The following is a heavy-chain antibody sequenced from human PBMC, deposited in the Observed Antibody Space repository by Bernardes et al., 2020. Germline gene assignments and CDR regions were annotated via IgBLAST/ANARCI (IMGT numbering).Heavy chain of an antibody. D-gene: IGHD2-8*02. V-gene: IGHV3-43*01. CDR2: ITWDGSQI. CDR1: GFTFGDYT. J-gene: IGHJ6*04. CDR3: AKDRGWSTGGACLDCGMDV. Sequence: GGSLRLSCAASGFTFGDYTMHWVRQVPGKGLEWVSLITWDGSQIYYGDSVQGRFTISRDNSKDSLYLQMNSLDREDSALYYCAKDRGWSTGGACLDCGMDVWGKGTTVTVSS.